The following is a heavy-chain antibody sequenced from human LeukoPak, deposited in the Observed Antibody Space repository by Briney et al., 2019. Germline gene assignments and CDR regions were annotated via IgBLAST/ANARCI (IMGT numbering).Heavy chain of an antibody. CDR2: ISSNGDDT. V-gene: IGHV3-64D*06. Sequence: PGGSLRFSCSASGFTFSNYAMHWVRQAPGKGLEYVSAISSNGDDTFYADSVKGRFTISRDNSKNTLYLQMNDLRPEDTAVYYCVKAVVTAAGKYYYDNWGQGTLVTVSS. J-gene: IGHJ4*02. D-gene: IGHD4-23*01. CDR1: GFTFSNYA. CDR3: VKAVVTAAGKYYYDN.